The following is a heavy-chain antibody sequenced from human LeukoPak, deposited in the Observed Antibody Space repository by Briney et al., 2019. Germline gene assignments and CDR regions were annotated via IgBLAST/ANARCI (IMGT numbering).Heavy chain of an antibody. CDR2: ISSIDGST. CDR1: GFSFSSYG. J-gene: IGHJ4*02. V-gene: IGHV3-23*01. D-gene: IGHD6-13*01. CDR3: ASLAAAGNQINYFDY. Sequence: GALRLSCAASGFSFSSYGMSWVRQAPGKGLEWVSGISSIDGSTYYADSVKGRFTISRDNAKNSLYLQMNSLRAEDTALYYCASLAAAGNQINYFDYWGQGTLVTVSS.